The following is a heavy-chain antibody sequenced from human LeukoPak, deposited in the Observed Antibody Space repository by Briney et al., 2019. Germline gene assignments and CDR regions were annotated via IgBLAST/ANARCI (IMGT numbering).Heavy chain of an antibody. J-gene: IGHJ4*02. CDR2: ISTSSSYI. Sequence: PGGSLRLSCVASGFTLRSYGLNWVRQAPGKGLEWVSFISTSSSYIYYGDSVKGRFTISRDNAKNSLFLQMNSLRAEDTAVYYCARSADSSSSISFSPFDYWGQGTQITVSS. CDR1: GFTLRSYG. CDR3: ARSADSSSSISFSPFDY. V-gene: IGHV3-21*06. D-gene: IGHD6-6*01.